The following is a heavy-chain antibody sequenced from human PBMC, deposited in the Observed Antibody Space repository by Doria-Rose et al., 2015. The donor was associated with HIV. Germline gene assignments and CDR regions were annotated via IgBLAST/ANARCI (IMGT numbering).Heavy chain of an antibody. CDR3: ARIKSSRWYHKYYFDF. D-gene: IGHD6-13*01. CDR1: GVSLSSPGMG. Sequence: QESGPVLVKPTETLTLTCTVSGVSLSSPGMGVSWIRQPPGKALEWLANIFSDDERSYTTSLKSRLTIYRVTAKSQVVLTMTDMDPVDTATYYCARIKSSRWYHKYYFDFWGQGTLVIVSA. J-gene: IGHJ4*02. CDR2: IFSDDER. V-gene: IGHV2-26*01.